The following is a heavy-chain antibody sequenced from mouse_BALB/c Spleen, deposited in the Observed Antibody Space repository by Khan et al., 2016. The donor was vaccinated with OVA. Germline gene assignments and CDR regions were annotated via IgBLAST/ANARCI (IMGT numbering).Heavy chain of an antibody. Sequence: QMQLQQAGPELVKPGALVKISCKTSGYTFTAYDINWVKQRPGQGLEWIGWISPCDCGTKYNANFKRKATLAADNSSNPAYMQLSSLTSEKAAVYFCAREGLRGVAMDYWGQGTSVSVSS. CDR2: ISPCDCGT. CDR1: GYTFTAYD. CDR3: AREGLRGVAMDY. D-gene: IGHD2-4*01. V-gene: IGHV1S56*01. J-gene: IGHJ4*01.